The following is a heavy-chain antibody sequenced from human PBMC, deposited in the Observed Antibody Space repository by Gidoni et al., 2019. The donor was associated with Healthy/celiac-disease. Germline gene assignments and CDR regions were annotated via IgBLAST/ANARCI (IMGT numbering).Heavy chain of an antibody. D-gene: IGHD6-6*01. CDR3: ATAYSSSSEFWFDP. CDR1: GGSISSYY. J-gene: IGHJ5*02. CDR2: IYYSGST. Sequence: QVQLQESGPGLVKPSETLSLTCTVSGGSISSYYWSWIRQPPGKGLEWIGYIYYSGSTNYNPSLKSRVTISVDTSKNQFSLKLSSVTAADTAVYYCATAYSSSSEFWFDPWGQGTLVTVSS. V-gene: IGHV4-59*01.